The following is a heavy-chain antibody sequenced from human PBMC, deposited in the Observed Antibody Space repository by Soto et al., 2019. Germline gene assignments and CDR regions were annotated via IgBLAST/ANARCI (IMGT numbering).Heavy chain of an antibody. D-gene: IGHD2-8*01. J-gene: IGHJ5*02. CDR1: RFSLETYA. CDR2: ITGIGGTT. Sequence: RLSCPASRFSLETYAMYWVRQACGEGLEWVSAITGIGGTTYHADSVKGRFTISRDNSKNTLYLQMNSLRTEDTAVYYCAKASNGLRSFPTQRTPDP. V-gene: IGHV3-23*01. CDR3: AKASNGLRSFPTQRTPDP.